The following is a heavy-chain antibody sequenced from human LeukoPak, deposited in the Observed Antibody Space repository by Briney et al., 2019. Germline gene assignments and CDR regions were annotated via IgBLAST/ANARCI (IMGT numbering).Heavy chain of an antibody. J-gene: IGHJ4*02. CDR2: IYHSGST. V-gene: IGHV4-30-2*01. CDR1: GGSISSGGYS. Sequence: SETLSLTCAVSGGSISSGGYSRSWIRQPPGKGLEWIGYIYHSGSTYYNPSLKSRVTISVDRSKNQFSLKLSSVTAADTAVYYCASVYSGYDGYYFDYWGQGTLVTVSS. CDR3: ASVYSGYDGYYFDY. D-gene: IGHD5-12*01.